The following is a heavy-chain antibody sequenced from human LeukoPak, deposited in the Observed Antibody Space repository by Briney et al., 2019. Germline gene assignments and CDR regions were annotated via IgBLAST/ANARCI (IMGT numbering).Heavy chain of an antibody. D-gene: IGHD3-10*01. J-gene: IGHJ4*02. CDR1: GFTFSSYG. Sequence: QPGGSLRLSCAASGFTFSSYGMHWVRQAPGKGLEWVAVIWYDGSNKYYADSVKGRFTISRDNSKNTLYLQMNSLRAEDTAVYYCARDRLAGELNDYWGQGTLVTVSS. CDR3: ARDRLAGELNDY. V-gene: IGHV3-33*01. CDR2: IWYDGSNK.